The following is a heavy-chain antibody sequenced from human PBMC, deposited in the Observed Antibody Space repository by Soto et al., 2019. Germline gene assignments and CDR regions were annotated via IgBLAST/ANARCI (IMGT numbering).Heavy chain of an antibody. V-gene: IGHV1-58*02. Sequence: SVKVSCKASGFTFTSSAMQWVRQARGQRLEWIGWIVVGSGNTNYAQKFQERVTITRDMSTSTAYMELSSPRSEDTAVYYCAADFNYYDSSGYPYYFDYWGQGTLVTVSS. CDR3: AADFNYYDSSGYPYYFDY. D-gene: IGHD3-22*01. CDR1: GFTFTSSA. J-gene: IGHJ4*02. CDR2: IVVGSGNT.